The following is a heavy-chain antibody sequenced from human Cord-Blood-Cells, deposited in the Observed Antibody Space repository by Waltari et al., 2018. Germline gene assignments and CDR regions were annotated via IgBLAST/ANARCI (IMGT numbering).Heavy chain of an antibody. CDR3: AKRGARDEYSSYYYFDY. CDR2: IYYSGST. Sequence: QLQLQESGPGLVKPSETLSLTCTVSGGSISSSSYYWGWIRQPPGKGLEWIGSIYYSGSTYYNPSLKSRVTISVDTSKNQFSLKLSSVTAADTAVYYCAKRGARDEYSSYYYFDYWGQGTLVTVSS. D-gene: IGHD6-6*01. J-gene: IGHJ4*02. V-gene: IGHV4-39*01. CDR1: GGSISSSSYY.